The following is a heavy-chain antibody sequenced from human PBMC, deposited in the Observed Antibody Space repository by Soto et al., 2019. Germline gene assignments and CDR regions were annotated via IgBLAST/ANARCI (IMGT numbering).Heavy chain of an antibody. CDR1: GFTFDDYA. CDR3: VRSKGGYSYGTPFDY. V-gene: IGHV3-9*01. Sequence: EVQLEESGGALVQPGRSLRLSCAASGFTFDDYAMYWVRQVLGKGLEGVSSISWNSGNIDYADSVKGRFTTSRDNAKNSRYLQMHSLRPEDTALYYCVRSKGGYSYGTPFDYWGQGTMVTVSS. D-gene: IGHD5-18*01. J-gene: IGHJ4*02. CDR2: ISWNSGNI.